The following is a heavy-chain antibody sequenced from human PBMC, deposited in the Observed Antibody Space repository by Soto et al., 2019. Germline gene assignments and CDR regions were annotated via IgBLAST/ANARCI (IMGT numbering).Heavy chain of an antibody. D-gene: IGHD1-26*01. Sequence: PSETLSLTCAVSGGSISSGGYSWSWIRQPPGKGLEWIGYIYHSGSTYYNPSLKSRITISIDRSKNQLSLKLSSVTAADTAVYYCASWRLGWEPGYYYGMDVWGQGTTVTVSS. CDR2: IYHSGST. V-gene: IGHV4-30-2*01. CDR1: GGSISSGGYS. CDR3: ASWRLGWEPGYYYGMDV. J-gene: IGHJ6*02.